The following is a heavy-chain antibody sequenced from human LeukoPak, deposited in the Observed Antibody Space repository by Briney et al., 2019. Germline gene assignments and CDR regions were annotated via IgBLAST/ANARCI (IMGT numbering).Heavy chain of an antibody. Sequence: ASVTVSCKASGYTFTGYYMHWVRQAPGQGLEWMGRINPNSGGTNYAQKFQGRVTMTRDTSISTAYMELSRLRSDDAAVYYCAREADCSSTSCYSDFDYWGQGTLVTVSS. CDR1: GYTFTGYY. CDR2: INPNSGGT. D-gene: IGHD2-2*01. CDR3: AREADCSSTSCYSDFDY. J-gene: IGHJ4*02. V-gene: IGHV1-2*06.